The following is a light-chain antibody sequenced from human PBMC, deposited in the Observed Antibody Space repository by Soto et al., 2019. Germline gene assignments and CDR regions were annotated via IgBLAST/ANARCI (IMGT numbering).Light chain of an antibody. V-gene: IGLV2-8*01. CDR2: EVV. CDR1: KSDIGIYDF. J-gene: IGLJ1*01. Sequence: QSALTQPPSASGSPGQSVTISCTGSKSDIGIYDFVSWYQHHPGKAPRLIIYEVVQRPSGVPDRFSGSKSGNTASLTVSGPQAADEADYFCKSYAGSNTYVFGTGTKLTVL. CDR3: KSYAGSNTYV.